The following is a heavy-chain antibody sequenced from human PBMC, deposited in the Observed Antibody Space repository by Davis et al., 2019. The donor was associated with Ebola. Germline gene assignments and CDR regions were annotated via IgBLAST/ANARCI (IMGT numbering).Heavy chain of an antibody. J-gene: IGHJ5*02. CDR3: ARGKPFGSSFWFDP. CDR1: GGSISSGGYS. Sequence: MPSETLSLTCAVSGGSISSGGYSWSWIQQPPGKGLEWIGYIYHSGSTYYNPSLKSRVTISVDRSKNQFSLKLSSVTAADTAVYYCARGKPFGSSFWFDPWGQGTLVTVSS. CDR2: IYHSGST. D-gene: IGHD6-13*01. V-gene: IGHV4-30-2*01.